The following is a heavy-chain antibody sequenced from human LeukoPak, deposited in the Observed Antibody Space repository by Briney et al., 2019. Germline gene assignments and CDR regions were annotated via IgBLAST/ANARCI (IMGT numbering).Heavy chain of an antibody. Sequence: PSETLSLTCTVSGGSISSGGYYWSWIRRHPGKGLEWIGYIYYSGSTYYNPSLKSRVTISVDTSKNQFSLKLSSVTAADTAVYYCARTIFGVVSWFDPWGQGTLVTVSS. CDR2: IYYSGST. D-gene: IGHD3-3*01. V-gene: IGHV4-31*03. CDR1: GGSISSGGYY. J-gene: IGHJ5*02. CDR3: ARTIFGVVSWFDP.